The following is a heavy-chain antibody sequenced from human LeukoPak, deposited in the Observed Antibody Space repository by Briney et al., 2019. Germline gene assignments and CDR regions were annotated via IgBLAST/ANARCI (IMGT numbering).Heavy chain of an antibody. D-gene: IGHD1-26*01. CDR3: ARDVSGSFYDGDGFDY. J-gene: IGHJ4*02. CDR2: ISSSSSYI. V-gene: IGHV3-21*01. Sequence: GGSLRLSCAASGFTFSSYSMNWVRQAPGKGLEWVSSISSSSSYIYYADSVKGRFTISRDNAKNSLYLQMNSLRAEDAAVYYCARDVSGSFYDGDGFDYWGQGTLVTVSS. CDR1: GFTFSSYS.